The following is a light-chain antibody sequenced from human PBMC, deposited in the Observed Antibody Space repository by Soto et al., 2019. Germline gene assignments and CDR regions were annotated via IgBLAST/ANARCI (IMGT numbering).Light chain of an antibody. CDR1: QSVSTN. CDR3: QQYSRWPPRT. J-gene: IGKJ2*01. CDR2: GAS. V-gene: IGKV3-15*01. Sequence: EIVMTQSPDTLPVSPGERATLSCWASQSVSTNMAWYQQKPGQPPRLLIYGASIRATGIPPRFSGSGSETYFTLPISSLQPEDFVVYYCQQYSRWPPRTFGQGTKLEI.